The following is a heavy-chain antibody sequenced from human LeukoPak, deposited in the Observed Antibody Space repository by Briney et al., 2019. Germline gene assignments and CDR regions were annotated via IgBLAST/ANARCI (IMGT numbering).Heavy chain of an antibody. CDR2: IHYNGNT. Sequence: PSETLSLTCTVSGGSIGSGGSYWGWIRQPPGKGLEWIATIHYNGNTYYNPSLKSRVTISADTSTNQLSLKLSSVTAADTAVYYCGRRSYDLPFDPWGQGILVTVSS. CDR3: GRRSYDLPFDP. V-gene: IGHV4-39*01. J-gene: IGHJ5*02. CDR1: GGSIGSGGSY. D-gene: IGHD3-16*01.